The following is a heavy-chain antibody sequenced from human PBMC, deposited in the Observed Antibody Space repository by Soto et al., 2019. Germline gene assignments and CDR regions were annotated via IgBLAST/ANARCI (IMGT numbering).Heavy chain of an antibody. CDR1: GGSISSSNW. V-gene: IGHV4-4*02. CDR2: IYHGGST. J-gene: IGHJ4*02. D-gene: IGHD3-22*01. CDR3: ARSRGYYDSSGHSYY. Sequence: SETLSLTCAVSGGSISSSNWWSWVRQPPGKGLEWIGEIYHGGSTNYNPSLKSRVTISVDKSKNQFSLKLSSVTAADTAVYYCARSRGYYDSSGHSYYWGQGTLVTVSS.